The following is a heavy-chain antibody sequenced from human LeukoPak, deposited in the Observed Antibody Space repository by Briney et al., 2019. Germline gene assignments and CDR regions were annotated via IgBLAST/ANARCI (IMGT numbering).Heavy chain of an antibody. CDR1: GYTFTSYY. D-gene: IGHD6-6*01. J-gene: IGHJ5*02. V-gene: IGHV1-46*01. CDR2: INPSGGST. Sequence: ASVKVSCKASGYTFTSYYMHWVRQAPGQGLEWMGIINPSGGSTSYAQKFQGRVTMTRDTSTSTVYMELRSLRSDDTAVYYCARLSSIAARRGLRWFDPWGQGTLVTVSS. CDR3: ARLSSIAARRGLRWFDP.